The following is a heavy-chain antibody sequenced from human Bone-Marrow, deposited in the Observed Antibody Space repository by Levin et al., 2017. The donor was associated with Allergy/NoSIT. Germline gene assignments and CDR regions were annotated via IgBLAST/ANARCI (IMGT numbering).Heavy chain of an antibody. Sequence: GGSLRLSCAASGFTFRNYVVSWVRQVPGKGLGWVSAISGSADNTYYADSVKGRFTISRDNSKNTLYLQMNSLRAEDTAVYYCAKDPDYGDYSNYWYFDLWGRGTLVTVSS. CDR1: GFTFRNYV. CDR2: ISGSADNT. V-gene: IGHV3-23*01. CDR3: AKDPDYGDYSNYWYFDL. D-gene: IGHD4-17*01. J-gene: IGHJ2*01.